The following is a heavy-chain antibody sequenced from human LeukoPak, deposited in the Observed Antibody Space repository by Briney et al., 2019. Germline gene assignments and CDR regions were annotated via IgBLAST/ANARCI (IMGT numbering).Heavy chain of an antibody. CDR3: ARRDYFDSTGYYYPSHYYYGMDI. Sequence: GGSLRLSCAASGFTFRSYGMHWVRQAPGKGLEWVAVISYDGSTTYYADSVKGRFTISRDNSKNTVFLQMNSLRAEDTALYYCARRDYFDSTGYYYPSHYYYGMDIWGQGTTVTVSS. J-gene: IGHJ6*02. CDR1: GFTFRSYG. CDR2: ISYDGSTT. D-gene: IGHD3-22*01. V-gene: IGHV3-30*03.